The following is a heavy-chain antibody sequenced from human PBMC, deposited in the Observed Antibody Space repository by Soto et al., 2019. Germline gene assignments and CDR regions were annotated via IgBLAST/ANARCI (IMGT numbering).Heavy chain of an antibody. CDR1: GFKFEDFA. CDR3: ARLIGNSWLDS. CDR2: ISYNSAAI. J-gene: IGHJ5*01. V-gene: IGHV3-9*01. Sequence: GGSLRLSCGASGFKFEDFAIHWVRQSPGKGLEWVSGISYNSAAIGYRASVKGRITINPDTSNNQLSLQLDSVTPDDTAVYYCARLIGNSWLDSWGQGTLVTVSS. D-gene: IGHD2-8*01.